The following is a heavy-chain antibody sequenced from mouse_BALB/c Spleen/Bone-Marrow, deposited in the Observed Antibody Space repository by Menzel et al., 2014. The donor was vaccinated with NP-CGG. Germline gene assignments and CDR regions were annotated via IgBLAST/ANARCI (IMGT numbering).Heavy chain of an antibody. CDR1: GYAFTSYN. Sequence: EVHLVESGPELVKPGASVKVSCKASGYAFTSYNMYWVKQSHGKSLEWIGYIDPYNGGTSYNQKFKGKATLTVDKSSSTAYMHLNSLTSEDSAVYYCARHSYYGSSLFDYWGQGTTLTVSS. CDR2: IDPYNGGT. CDR3: ARHSYYGSSLFDY. D-gene: IGHD1-1*01. J-gene: IGHJ2*01. V-gene: IGHV1S135*01.